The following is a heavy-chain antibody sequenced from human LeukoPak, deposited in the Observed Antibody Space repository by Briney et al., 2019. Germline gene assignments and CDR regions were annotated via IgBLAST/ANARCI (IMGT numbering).Heavy chain of an antibody. CDR2: IYYTGST. CDR1: GDSISSYY. V-gene: IGHV4-59*01. D-gene: IGHD6-19*01. Sequence: SETLSLTCTVSGDSISSYYWSWIRQPPGKGLEWIGYIYYTGSTNYNPSLKSRVTISVDTSKNQFSLKLSSVTAADTAVYYCASHSVAGSHQFDPWGQGTLVTVSS. CDR3: ASHSVAGSHQFDP. J-gene: IGHJ5*02.